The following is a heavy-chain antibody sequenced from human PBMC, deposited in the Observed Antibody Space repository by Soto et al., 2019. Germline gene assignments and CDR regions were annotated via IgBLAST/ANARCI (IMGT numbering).Heavy chain of an antibody. CDR1: GFTFSSYG. CDR3: AKEGPPRYYDILTGYYPYYYGMDV. J-gene: IGHJ6*02. V-gene: IGHV3-30*18. D-gene: IGHD3-9*01. CDR2: ISYDGSNK. Sequence: QVQLVESGGGVVQPGRSLRLSCAASGFTFSSYGMHWVRQAPGKGLEWVAVISYDGSNKYYADSVKGRFTISRDNSKNPLYLKMNRLRAKDTAVYYCAKEGPPRYYDILTGYYPYYYGMDVWGQGTTVTVSS.